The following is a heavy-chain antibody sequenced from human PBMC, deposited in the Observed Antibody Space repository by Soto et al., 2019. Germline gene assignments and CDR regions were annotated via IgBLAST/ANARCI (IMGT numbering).Heavy chain of an antibody. V-gene: IGHV3-66*01. J-gene: IGHJ4*02. CDR1: GFTVSTSR. D-gene: IGHD1-7*01. CDR2: IYSGGNT. Sequence: DVQVVESGGGLVLPGGSLRLSCAASGFTVSTSRMSWFRQSPRKGLEWVSVIYSGGNTYYADSVKGRFTISRDNSQNTLYIQMNSLSAEDTAVYYCARERRGDGNAELWGQGTLVTVSS. CDR3: ARERRGDGNAEL.